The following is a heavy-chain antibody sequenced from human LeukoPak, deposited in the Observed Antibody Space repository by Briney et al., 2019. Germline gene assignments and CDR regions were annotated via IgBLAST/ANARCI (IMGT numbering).Heavy chain of an antibody. CDR1: GFTFSSYA. D-gene: IGHD2-2*01. Sequence: PGGSLRLSCAASGFTFSSYAMSWVHQAPGKGLEWVSAISGSGGSTYYADSVKGRFTISRDNSKNTLYLQMNSLRAEDTAVYYCAKVGVVVPAAPGAYSDYWGQGTLVTVSS. CDR2: ISGSGGST. CDR3: AKVGVVVPAAPGAYSDY. V-gene: IGHV3-23*01. J-gene: IGHJ4*02.